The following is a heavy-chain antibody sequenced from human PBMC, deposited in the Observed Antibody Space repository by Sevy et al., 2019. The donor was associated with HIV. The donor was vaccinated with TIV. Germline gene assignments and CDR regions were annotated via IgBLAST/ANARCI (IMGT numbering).Heavy chain of an antibody. CDR3: ARGGGYCGGDCYSIDY. CDR2: IWYDGTIK. Sequence: GGSLRLSCAASGFIFSNFGINWVRQAPGKGLEWVAIIWYDGTIKYYADSVKGRFTISRDNSKDTLFLQMNSLTPEDTAVYYCARGGGYCGGDCYSIDYWGQGALVTVSS. V-gene: IGHV3-30*02. D-gene: IGHD2-21*02. CDR1: GFIFSNFG. J-gene: IGHJ4*02.